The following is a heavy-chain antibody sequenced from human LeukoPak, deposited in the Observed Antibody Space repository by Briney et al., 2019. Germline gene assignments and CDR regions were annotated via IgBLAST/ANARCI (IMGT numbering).Heavy chain of an antibody. CDR2: MSPTSGNT. D-gene: IGHD6-19*01. Sequence: ASVKVSCKASGYTFSTYDINWVRQATGQGLEWLGWMSPTSGNTGYARSFQGRVTMTWDTSISTAYMELSSLGSEDTAVYYCSRGNTVSGDYWGQVTLVTVSS. CDR3: SRGNTVSGDY. V-gene: IGHV1-8*01. CDR1: GYTFSTYD. J-gene: IGHJ4*02.